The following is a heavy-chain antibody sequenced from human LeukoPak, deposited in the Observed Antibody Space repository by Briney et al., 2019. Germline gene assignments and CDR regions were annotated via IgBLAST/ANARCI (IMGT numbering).Heavy chain of an antibody. J-gene: IGHJ4*02. V-gene: IGHV1-18*01. CDR1: GYTFTSYG. CDR2: ISAYNGNT. CDR3: ARDRIVVVPAAFLEPFDY. Sequence: ASVKVSCKASGYTFTSYGISWVRQAPGQGLEWMGWISAYNGNTNYAQKLQGRVTMTTDTSTSTAHMELRSLRSDDTAVYYCARDRIVVVPAAFLEPFDYWGQGTLVTVSS. D-gene: IGHD2-2*01.